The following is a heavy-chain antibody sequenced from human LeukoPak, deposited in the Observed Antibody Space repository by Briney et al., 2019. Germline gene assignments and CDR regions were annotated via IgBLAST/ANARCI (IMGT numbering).Heavy chain of an antibody. CDR3: AKGSREWEVVDAFDI. D-gene: IGHD1-26*01. CDR2: ISGSGARR. CDR1: GLTFSNYG. J-gene: IGHJ3*02. V-gene: IGHV3-23*01. Sequence: GGSLRLSCAASGLTFSNYGLNWVRQAPGKGLEWVSGISGSGARRDYADSVKGRFTISRDNAKNTLYLQMNSLRAEDTAVYYCAKGSREWEVVDAFDIWGQGTMVTVSS.